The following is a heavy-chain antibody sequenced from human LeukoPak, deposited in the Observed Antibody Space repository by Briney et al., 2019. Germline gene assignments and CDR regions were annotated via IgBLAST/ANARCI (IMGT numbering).Heavy chain of an antibody. J-gene: IGHJ4*02. D-gene: IGHD2-2*01. Sequence: GGSLRLSCAASGFTFSSYSMNWVRQAPGKGLEWVSSISSSSSYTYYADSVKGRFTISRDNAKNSLYLQMNSLRAEDTAVYYCARETYCSSTSCYLDYWGQGTLVTVSS. CDR1: GFTFSSYS. CDR3: ARETYCSSTSCYLDY. CDR2: ISSSSSYT. V-gene: IGHV3-21*01.